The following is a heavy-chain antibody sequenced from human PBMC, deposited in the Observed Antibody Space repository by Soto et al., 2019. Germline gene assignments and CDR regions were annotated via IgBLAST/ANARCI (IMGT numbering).Heavy chain of an antibody. CDR1: GYTFTSYY. CDR3: ARGVGDGSGSYYEADWFDP. CDR2: INPSGGST. D-gene: IGHD3-10*01. Sequence: QVQLVQSGAEVKKPGASVKVSCKASGYTFTSYYMHWERQAPGQGLAWMGIINPSGGSTSYAQKFQGRVTMTRDTSTSTVYMELSSLRSEDTAVYYCARGVGDGSGSYYEADWFDPWGQGTLVTVSS. V-gene: IGHV1-46*01. J-gene: IGHJ5*02.